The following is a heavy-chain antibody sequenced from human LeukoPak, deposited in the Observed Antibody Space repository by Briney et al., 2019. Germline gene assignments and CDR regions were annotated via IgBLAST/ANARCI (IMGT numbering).Heavy chain of an antibody. V-gene: IGHV4-31*03. D-gene: IGHD3-10*01. CDR3: ARDHITMVRGVTHTRGYYYGMDV. J-gene: IGHJ6*02. CDR2: IYYSGST. CDR1: GGSISRGGYY. Sequence: SETLSLTCTVSGGSISRGGYYWRWLRQPPGKGLEGIGYIYYSGSTYYNPSLKSRVTISVDTSKNQFSLNLSSVTAADTAVYYCARDHITMVRGVTHTRGYYYGMDVWGQGTTVTVSS.